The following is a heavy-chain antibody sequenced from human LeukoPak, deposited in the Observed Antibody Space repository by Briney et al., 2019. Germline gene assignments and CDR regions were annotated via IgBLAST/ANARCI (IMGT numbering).Heavy chain of an antibody. CDR2: IIPILGIA. Sequence: SVKVSCKASGYTFTSYGISWVRQAPGQGLEWMGRIIPILGIANYAQKFQGRVTITADKSTSTAYMELSSLRSEDTAVYYCAREPNDSSGYPLDYWGQGTLVTVSS. V-gene: IGHV1-69*04. CDR1: GYTFTSYG. D-gene: IGHD3-22*01. J-gene: IGHJ4*02. CDR3: AREPNDSSGYPLDY.